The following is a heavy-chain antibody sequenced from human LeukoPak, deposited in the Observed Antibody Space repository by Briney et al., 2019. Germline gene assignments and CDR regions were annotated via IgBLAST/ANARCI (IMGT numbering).Heavy chain of an antibody. CDR2: IYYSGST. V-gene: IGHV4-59*01. CDR1: GGSISSYY. CDR3: ARTSGSYFYYYGMDV. Sequence: SETLSLTCTVSGGSISSYYWSWIRQPPGKGLEWIGYIYYSGSTNYNPSLKSRVTISVDTSKNQFSLKLSSVTAADTAVYYCARTSGSYFYYYGMDVWGQGTTVTVSS. D-gene: IGHD1-26*01. J-gene: IGHJ6*02.